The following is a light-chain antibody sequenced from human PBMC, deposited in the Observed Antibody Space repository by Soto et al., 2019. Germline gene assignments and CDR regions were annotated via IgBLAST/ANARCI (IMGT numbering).Light chain of an antibody. Sequence: DVQMTQSPSSLSASVGDKVTITCRASQSISTWLAWYQQKPGKAPKLLIFDASSLESGVPSRFSGSGSGTEFTLTFNRLQPDDFATYYCQQYESYPWTFGQGTKVEIK. J-gene: IGKJ1*01. CDR3: QQYESYPWT. CDR1: QSISTW. CDR2: DAS. V-gene: IGKV1-5*01.